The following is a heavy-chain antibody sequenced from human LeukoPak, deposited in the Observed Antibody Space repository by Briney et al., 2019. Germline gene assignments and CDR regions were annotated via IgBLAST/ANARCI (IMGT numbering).Heavy chain of an antibody. CDR1: GFTFSSYA. J-gene: IGHJ4*02. V-gene: IGHV3-23*01. CDR2: ISGGGGST. Sequence: GGSLRLSCAASGFTFSSYAMSWVRQAPGKGLEWVSAISGGGGSTYYADSVKGRFTVSRDNSKSSVYLQMNSLRAEDTAIYYCANISGTYSYYFDYWGQGTLVTVSS. D-gene: IGHD1-26*01. CDR3: ANISGTYSYYFDY.